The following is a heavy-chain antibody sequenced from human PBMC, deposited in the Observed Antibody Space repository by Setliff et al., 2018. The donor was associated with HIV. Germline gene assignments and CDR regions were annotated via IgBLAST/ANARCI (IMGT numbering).Heavy chain of an antibody. CDR3: AREERREAFDI. CDR2: VYYSGST. J-gene: IGHJ3*02. D-gene: IGHD1-1*01. Sequence: SETLSLTCSVSGGSIEFSSYYWGWIRQPPGKGLEWIGSVYYSGSTYYNPSLKSRLTISVDTSTNKFSLKLSSVTAADTAVYYCAREERREAFDIWGQGTMVTVSS. CDR1: GGSIEFSSYY. V-gene: IGHV4-39*01.